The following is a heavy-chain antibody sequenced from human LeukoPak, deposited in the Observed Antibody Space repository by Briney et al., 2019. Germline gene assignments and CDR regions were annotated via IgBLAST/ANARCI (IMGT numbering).Heavy chain of an antibody. J-gene: IGHJ4*02. V-gene: IGHV3-7*01. Sequence: PGGSLRLSCAASGFTFSSYWMSWVRQAPGKGLEWVANIKQDGSEKYYVDSVRGRFTLSRDNAQNSMYLQMNNLRVEDTAVYYCARVCDSGNCNLGVRGDYWGQGTLFTVSS. CDR1: GFTFSSYW. CDR3: ARVCDSGNCNLGVRGDY. D-gene: IGHD3-16*01. CDR2: IKQDGSEK.